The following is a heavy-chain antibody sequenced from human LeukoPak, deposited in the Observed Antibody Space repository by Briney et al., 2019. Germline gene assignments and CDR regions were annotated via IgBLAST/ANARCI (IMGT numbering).Heavy chain of an antibody. CDR2: IIPIFDIA. CDR1: GGPFINYA. D-gene: IGHD1-26*01. V-gene: IGHV1-69*17. Sequence: ASVNVSCKASGGPFINYAFNWVRQAPGQGLEWMGGIIPIFDIANYSQNFQGRVTITADKSTSTVYMELSSLSFEDTAVYYCARDEALIVDGPGEPIDFWGQGTQVTVSS. J-gene: IGHJ4*02. CDR3: ARDEALIVDGPGEPIDF.